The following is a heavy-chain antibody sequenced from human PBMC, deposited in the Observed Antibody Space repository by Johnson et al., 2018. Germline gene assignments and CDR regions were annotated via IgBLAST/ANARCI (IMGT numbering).Heavy chain of an antibody. CDR2: ISPSGSRR. CDR1: GLTYS. D-gene: IGHD4-17*01. Sequence: VQLVESGGGVVQPGRSRRLSCLASGLTYSMVWVRQAPGKGLEWVSYISPSGSRRDYADAVVGRFTTSRDNAKNSLYLQKNTLRADDTAVYYCERVRGPTVNTMYMDVWGTGTTVTVSS. CDR3: ERVRGPTVNTMYMDV. J-gene: IGHJ6*03. V-gene: IGHV3-48*01.